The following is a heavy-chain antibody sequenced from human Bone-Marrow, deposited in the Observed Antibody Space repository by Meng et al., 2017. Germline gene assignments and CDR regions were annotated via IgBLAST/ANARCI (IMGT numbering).Heavy chain of an antibody. CDR2: INPNSGGT. CDR3: ARDGPSSGWYLIDY. D-gene: IGHD6-19*01. J-gene: IGHJ4*02. Sequence: QGQPGPSGAEVKKPGASVKVSCKASGYTFTGYYMHWVRQAPGQGLEWMGRINPNSGGTNYAQKFQGRVTMTRDTSISTAYMELSRLRSDDTAVYYCARDGPSSGWYLIDYWGQGTLVTVSS. CDR1: GYTFTGYY. V-gene: IGHV1-2*06.